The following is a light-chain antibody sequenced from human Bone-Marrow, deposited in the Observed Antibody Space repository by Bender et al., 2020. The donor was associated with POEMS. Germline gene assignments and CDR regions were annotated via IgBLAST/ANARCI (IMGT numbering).Light chain of an antibody. Sequence: QSALTQPASVSGSPGQSITISCTGTISDVGAYNSVSWYQHHPGKVPKVLIYEVSNRPSGIYNRFSGSKSGNPASLTISGLQSEDEAHYCCASYTTSNTRVFGGGTKVTVL. CDR1: ISDVGAYNS. V-gene: IGLV2-14*01. CDR3: ASYTTSNTRV. J-gene: IGLJ2*01. CDR2: EVS.